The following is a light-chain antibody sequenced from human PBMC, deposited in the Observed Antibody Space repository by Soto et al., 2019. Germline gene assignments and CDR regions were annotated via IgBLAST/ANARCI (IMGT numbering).Light chain of an antibody. CDR2: GAS. CDR1: QSFSSTF. Sequence: EILLTQSPDSLSLSPGDRATLSCRASQSFSSTFFAWYQQKPGQAPRLLIYGASSRATGIPDRFSGSGSGTDFPLTLSRLEPEDFAVYYCQQYASSVTFGQGPKVEIK. J-gene: IGKJ1*01. V-gene: IGKV3-20*01. CDR3: QQYASSVT.